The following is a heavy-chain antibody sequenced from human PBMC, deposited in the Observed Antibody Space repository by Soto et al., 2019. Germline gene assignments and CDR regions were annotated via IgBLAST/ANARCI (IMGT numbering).Heavy chain of an antibody. CDR1: GFTFSRYD. J-gene: IGHJ5*02. D-gene: IGHD6-6*01. CDR2: IGTSGDT. CDR3: ARGALGFDP. V-gene: IGHV3-13*04. Sequence: VQLVESGGGLVQPGGSLRLSCAASGFTFSRYDMHWVRQATGRGLEWVSGIGTSGDTYYAGSVKGRFTISRENAKNSVYLQMNSLRAGDTAVYYCARGALGFDPWGQGTLVAVSS.